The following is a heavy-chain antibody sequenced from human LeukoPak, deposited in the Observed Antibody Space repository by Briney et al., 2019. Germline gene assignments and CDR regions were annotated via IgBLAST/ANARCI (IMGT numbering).Heavy chain of an antibody. V-gene: IGHV3-23*01. CDR2: ISGSGGST. Sequence: PGGSLRLSCAASGFTFSSYAMSWVRQAPGKGLEWVSAISGSGGSTYYADSVKGRFTISRDNSKNTLCLQMNSLRAEDTAVYYCAKDLTSGATRLAAMGTHAFDIWGQGTMVTVSS. CDR1: GFTFSSYA. D-gene: IGHD3-16*01. CDR3: AKDLTSGATRLAAMGTHAFDI. J-gene: IGHJ3*02.